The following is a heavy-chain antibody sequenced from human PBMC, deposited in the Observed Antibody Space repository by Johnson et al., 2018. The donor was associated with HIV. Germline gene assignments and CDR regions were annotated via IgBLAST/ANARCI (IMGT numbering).Heavy chain of an antibody. CDR3: AGGAPSGNYYVDAFDL. J-gene: IGHJ3*01. CDR2: IYSGDTT. D-gene: IGHD1-26*01. CDR1: GFTVSNNS. V-gene: IGHV3-66*01. Sequence: VQLVESGGALVQPGGSLRLSCAASGFTVSNNSMSWVRQAPGTGLEWVSIIYSGDTTSYAASVKGRFTISRENSRNTLYLQMSSLRAEDTAVYYCAGGAPSGNYYVDAFDLWGQGTMVIVSS.